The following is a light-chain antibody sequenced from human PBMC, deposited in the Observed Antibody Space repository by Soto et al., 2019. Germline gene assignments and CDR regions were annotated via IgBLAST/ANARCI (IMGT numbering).Light chain of an antibody. V-gene: IGLV1-40*01. J-gene: IGLJ1*01. CDR1: SSNIGAGYD. CDR3: QSYDSSLSGYV. Sequence: QSVLTQPHSVSGAPGQRVTISCTGSSSNIGAGYDVYWYQQLPGTAPKLLIYGNSNRPSGGPDRFSGSKSGTSASLAITGLQAEDEADYYCQSYDSSLSGYVFGTGTKLTVL. CDR2: GNS.